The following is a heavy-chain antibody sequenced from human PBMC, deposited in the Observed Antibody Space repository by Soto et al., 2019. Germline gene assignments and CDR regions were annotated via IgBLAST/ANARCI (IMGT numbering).Heavy chain of an antibody. CDR3: VRGASLNFDY. Sequence: EVQLVESRGGVLRPGGSLRLSCAASGFTFDDYGMSWARQAPGKGLEWVSGVNWNGGSTGYAESVKGRFTISRDNAKNSLYLQMNSLRAEDTAFYYCVRGASLNFDYWGQGTLVTVSS. V-gene: IGHV3-20*04. CDR1: GFTFDDYG. D-gene: IGHD1-26*01. J-gene: IGHJ4*02. CDR2: VNWNGGST.